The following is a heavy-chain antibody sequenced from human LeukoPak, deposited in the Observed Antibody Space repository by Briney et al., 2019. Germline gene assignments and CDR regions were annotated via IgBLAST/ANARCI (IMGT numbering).Heavy chain of an antibody. CDR1: GYTFTTYY. CDR3: ARYYSGWYYFDY. D-gene: IGHD6-19*01. CDR2: INPSGGST. Sequence: ASVKVSCKASGYTFTTYYVHWVRQAPGQGLEWMGIINPSGGSTTYAQKFRGRLTMTRDMSTSTVYMELSSLRSEDTAVYYCARYYSGWYYFDYWGQGTLVTVSS. V-gene: IGHV1-46*01. J-gene: IGHJ4*02.